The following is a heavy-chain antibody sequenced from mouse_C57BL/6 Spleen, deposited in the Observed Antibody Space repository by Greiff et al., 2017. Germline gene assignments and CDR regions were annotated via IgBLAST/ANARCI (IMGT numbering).Heavy chain of an antibody. J-gene: IGHJ1*03. V-gene: IGHV1-15*01. D-gene: IGHD1-1*01. CDR1: GYTFTDYE. CDR3: TRKGLDTTVVDWYFDV. CDR2: IDPETGGT. Sequence: QVQLKESGAELVRPGASVTLSCKASGYTFTDYEMHWVKQTPVHGLEWIGAIDPETGGTAYNQKFKGKAILTADKSSSTAYMELRSLTSEDSAVYYCTRKGLDTTVVDWYFDVWGTGTTVTVSS.